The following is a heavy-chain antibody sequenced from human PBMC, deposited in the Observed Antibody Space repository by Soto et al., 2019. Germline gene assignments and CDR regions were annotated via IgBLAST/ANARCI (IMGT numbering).Heavy chain of an antibody. CDR3: ASPLWRNDYNWGYLDL. D-gene: IGHD4-4*01. Sequence: QVQLVESGGGVVQPGRSLRLSCAASGFTFSSYAMHWVRQAPGKGLEWVAVISYDGSNKYYADSVKGRFTISRDNSKNTRYLQMNSLRAEDTAVYYCASPLWRNDYNWGYLDLWGRGTLVTVSS. V-gene: IGHV3-30-3*01. CDR2: ISYDGSNK. CDR1: GFTFSSYA. J-gene: IGHJ2*01.